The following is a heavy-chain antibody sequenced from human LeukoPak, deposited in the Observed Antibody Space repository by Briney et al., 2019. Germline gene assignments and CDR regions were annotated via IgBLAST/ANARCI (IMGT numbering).Heavy chain of an antibody. D-gene: IGHD4-23*01. V-gene: IGHV4-39*01. CDR2: IYYSGST. J-gene: IGHJ4*02. Sequence: SETLSLTCTVPGGSISSSSYYCGWIRQPPGEGLVYIGRIYYSGSTYYNPSLKRRVTISVDTTKNQFSLTLSSVTAADTAVYYCARQDYGGNIDYWGQGTLVTVSS. CDR1: GGSISSSSYY. CDR3: ARQDYGGNIDY.